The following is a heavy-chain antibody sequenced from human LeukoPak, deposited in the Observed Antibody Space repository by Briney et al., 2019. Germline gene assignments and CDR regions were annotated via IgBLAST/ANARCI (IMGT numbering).Heavy chain of an antibody. CDR1: GFTVSSKD. Sequence: GGSLRLSCAASGFTVSSKDMSWVRQAPGRGLGWVSVIYSAGSTYYADSVKGRFTISRHNSKNTLYLQMNSLAAEDTAVYYCAKELRSHTGWPFDYWGQGTLVTVSS. CDR3: AKELRSHTGWPFDY. V-gene: IGHV3-53*01. D-gene: IGHD5-12*01. CDR2: IYSAGST. J-gene: IGHJ4*02.